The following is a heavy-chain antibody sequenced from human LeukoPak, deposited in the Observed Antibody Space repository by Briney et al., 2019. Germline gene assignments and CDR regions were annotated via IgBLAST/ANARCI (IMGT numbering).Heavy chain of an antibody. D-gene: IGHD3-3*01. CDR1: GYSFTSYW. Sequence: GESLKISCKGSGYSFTSYWIGWVRQMPGKGLEWMGIIYPGDSDTRYSPSFQGQVTISADKSISTAYLQWSSLKASDTAMYYCARRRITIFGVVTMDWFDPWGQGTLATVSS. CDR2: IYPGDSDT. CDR3: ARRRITIFGVVTMDWFDP. J-gene: IGHJ5*02. V-gene: IGHV5-51*01.